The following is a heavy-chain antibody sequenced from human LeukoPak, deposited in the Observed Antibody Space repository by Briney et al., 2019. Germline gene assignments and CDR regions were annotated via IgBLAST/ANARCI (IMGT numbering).Heavy chain of an antibody. J-gene: IGHJ3*02. D-gene: IGHD3-3*01. V-gene: IGHV3-48*04. Sequence: GGSLRLSCAASGFTFSSYSMNWVRQAPGKGLEWVSYISSSSSTIYYADSVKGRFTISRDNAKNSLYLQMNSLRAEDMALYYCAKDRGPIFGVVIGAFDIWGQGTMVTVSS. CDR3: AKDRGPIFGVVIGAFDI. CDR1: GFTFSSYS. CDR2: ISSSSSTI.